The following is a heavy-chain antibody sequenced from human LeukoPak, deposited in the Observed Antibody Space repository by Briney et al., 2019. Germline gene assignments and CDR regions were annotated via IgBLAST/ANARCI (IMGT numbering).Heavy chain of an antibody. V-gene: IGHV4-34*01. Sequence: TSSETLSLTCAVYGGSFSGYYWSWLRQPPGKGLEWIGEINHSGSTNYNPSLKSRVIISVDTSKNHFSLKLRSMTAADTAVYYCARRKHGYSAYEGKYFDYWGQGTLVTVSS. CDR3: ARRKHGYSAYEGKYFDY. CDR1: GGSFSGYY. D-gene: IGHD5-12*01. CDR2: INHSGST. J-gene: IGHJ4*02.